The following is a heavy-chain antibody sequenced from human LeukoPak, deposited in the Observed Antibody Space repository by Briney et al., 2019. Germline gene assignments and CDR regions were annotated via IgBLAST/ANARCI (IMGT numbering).Heavy chain of an antibody. V-gene: IGHV3-53*01. J-gene: IGHJ4*02. CDR1: GFTVSSNY. CDR3: AKEGLSAVTLYFDY. D-gene: IGHD4-17*01. Sequence: GSLRLSCAASGFTVSSNYMSWVRQAPGKGLEWVSVIYSGGSTYYADSVKGRFTISRDNSKNTLYLQMNSLRAEDTAVYYCAKEGLSAVTLYFDYWGQGTLVTVSS. CDR2: IYSGGST.